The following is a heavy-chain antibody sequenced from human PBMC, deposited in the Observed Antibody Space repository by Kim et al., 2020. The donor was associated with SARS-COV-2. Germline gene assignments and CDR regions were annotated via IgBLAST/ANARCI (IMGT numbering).Heavy chain of an antibody. CDR3: ATPGSMGTNGVWGAFDI. Sequence: ASVKVSCKVSGYTLTELSMHWVRQAPGKGLEWMGGFDPEDGETIYAQKFQGRVTMTEDTSTDTAYMELSSLRSEDTAVYYCATPGSMGTNGVWGAFDIWGQGTMVTVSS. D-gene: IGHD2-8*01. CDR1: GYTLTELS. V-gene: IGHV1-24*01. CDR2: FDPEDGET. J-gene: IGHJ3*02.